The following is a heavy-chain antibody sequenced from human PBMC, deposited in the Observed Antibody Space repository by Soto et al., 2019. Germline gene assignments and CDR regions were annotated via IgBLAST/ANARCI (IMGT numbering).Heavy chain of an antibody. CDR1: GGSISSGDYY. Sequence: SETLSLTCTVSGGSISSGDYYWSWIRQPPGKGLEWIGYIYYSGSTYYNPSLKSRVTISVDTSKNQFSLKLSAVPAAVTAVYYFARLEKTLGLRVYANPTNWFDPWGQGTLGTVSS. CDR2: IYYSGST. D-gene: IGHD2-8*01. J-gene: IGHJ5*02. CDR3: ARLEKTLGLRVYANPTNWFDP. V-gene: IGHV4-30-4*01.